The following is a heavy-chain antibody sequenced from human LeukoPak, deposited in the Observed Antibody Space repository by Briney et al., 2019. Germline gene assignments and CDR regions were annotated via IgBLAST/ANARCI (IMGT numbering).Heavy chain of an antibody. CDR3: ARDNSSSPPHFDY. Sequence: ASVKVSCKASGYTFTSYGISWVRQAPGQGLEWMGWINPNSGGTNYAQKFQGRVTMTRDTSISTAYMELSRLRSDDTAVYYCARDNSSSPPHFDYWGQGTLVTVSS. J-gene: IGHJ4*02. CDR1: GYTFTSYG. V-gene: IGHV1-2*02. D-gene: IGHD6-6*01. CDR2: INPNSGGT.